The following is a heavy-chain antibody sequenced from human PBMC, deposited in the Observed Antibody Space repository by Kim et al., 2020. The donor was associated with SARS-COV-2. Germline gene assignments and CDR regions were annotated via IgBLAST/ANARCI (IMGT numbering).Heavy chain of an antibody. CDR2: IYHSGST. D-gene: IGHD3-10*01. CDR3: ARGQYYGSGSYKYAFDI. CDR1: GYSISSGYY. V-gene: IGHV4-38-2*02. J-gene: IGHJ3*02. Sequence: SETLSLTCTVSGYSISSGYYWGWIRQPPGKGLEWIGSIYHSGSTYYNPSLKSRVTISVDTSKNQFSLKLSSVTAADTAVYYCARGQYYGSGSYKYAFDIWGQGTMVTVSS.